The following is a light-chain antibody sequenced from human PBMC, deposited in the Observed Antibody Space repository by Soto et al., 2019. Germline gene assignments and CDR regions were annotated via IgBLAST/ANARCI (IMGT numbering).Light chain of an antibody. CDR3: SSYAGSNNLGV. CDR2: EVS. V-gene: IGLV2-8*01. Sequence: QSVLTQPPSASGSPGQPVTISCTGTSSDVGGYNYVSWYQQHPGKAPKLMIYEVSKRPSGVPDRFSGSKSGNTASLTVPGLQAEDEADYYCSSYAGSNNLGVFGTGTRSPS. J-gene: IGLJ1*01. CDR1: SSDVGGYNY.